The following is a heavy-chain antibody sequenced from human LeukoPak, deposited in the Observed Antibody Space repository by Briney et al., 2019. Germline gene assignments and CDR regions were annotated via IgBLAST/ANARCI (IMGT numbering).Heavy chain of an antibody. CDR2: IIPIFGTA. J-gene: IGHJ6*03. Sequence: SVKVSCKASGGTFSSYAISWVRQAPGQGLEWMGGIIPIFGTANYAQKFQGRVTITADKSTSTAYMELSSLRSEDTAVYYCAKVGDYVSYYYMDVWGKGTTVTVSS. CDR3: AKVGDYVSYYYMDV. D-gene: IGHD4-17*01. CDR1: GGTFSSYA. V-gene: IGHV1-69*06.